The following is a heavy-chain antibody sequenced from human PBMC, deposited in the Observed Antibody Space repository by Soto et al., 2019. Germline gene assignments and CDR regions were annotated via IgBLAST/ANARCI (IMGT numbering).Heavy chain of an antibody. J-gene: IGHJ4*02. V-gene: IGHV3-23*01. Sequence: GSLRLSCAASGFTFSSYAMSWVRQAPGKGLEWVSAISGSGGSTYYADSVKGRFTISRDNSKNTLYLQMNSLRAEDTAVYYCAKEVAGSSSSPQMLLAYWGQGTLVTVSS. CDR3: AKEVAGSSSSPQMLLAY. D-gene: IGHD6-6*01. CDR1: GFTFSSYA. CDR2: ISGSGGST.